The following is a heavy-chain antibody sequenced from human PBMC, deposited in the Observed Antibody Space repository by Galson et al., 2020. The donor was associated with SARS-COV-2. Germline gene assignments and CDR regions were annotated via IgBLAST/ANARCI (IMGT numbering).Heavy chain of an antibody. D-gene: IGHD1-26*01. CDR1: GFNFDNYT. CDR3: AKDRTPVNGRWDALDI. V-gene: IGHV3-23*01. Sequence: GGSLRLSCKASGFNFDNYTMTWVRQAPGKGPEWVSSIGGTGFDKKYADSVKGRFTISRDNPRKMLYLQMNSLTPDDTAEYYYAKDRTPVNGRWDALDIWGQGTMVIVSS. J-gene: IGHJ3*02. CDR2: IGGTGFDK.